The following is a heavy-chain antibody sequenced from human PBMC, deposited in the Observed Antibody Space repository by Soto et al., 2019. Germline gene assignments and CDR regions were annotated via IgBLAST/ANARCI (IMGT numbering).Heavy chain of an antibody. CDR2: IIPIFGTA. CDR3: ARQRTQFTSIYYYGMDV. CDR1: GGTFSSYA. Sequence: QVQLVQSGAEVKKPGSSVKVSCKASGGTFSSYAISWVRQAPGQGLEWMGGIIPIFGTANYAQKFQGRVTITADESTRTASMELSRLRSEDTAVYYCARQRTQFTSIYYYGMDVWCQGPTVTVSS. J-gene: IGHJ6*02. V-gene: IGHV1-69*01.